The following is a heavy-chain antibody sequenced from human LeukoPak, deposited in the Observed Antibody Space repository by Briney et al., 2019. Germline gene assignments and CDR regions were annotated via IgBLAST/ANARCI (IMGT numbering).Heavy chain of an antibody. J-gene: IGHJ4*02. CDR1: GFSLSSYW. CDR3: AREGYFDSSGYDFGY. D-gene: IGHD3-22*01. Sequence: PGGSLRLSCAASGFSLSSYWMHWVRQAPGKGLVWVLRVNGDGSRTSYADSVKGRFTISRDEAKNTLYLQMNSLRAEDTAVYYCAREGYFDSSGYDFGYWGQGTLVTVSS. V-gene: IGHV3-74*01. CDR2: VNGDGSRT.